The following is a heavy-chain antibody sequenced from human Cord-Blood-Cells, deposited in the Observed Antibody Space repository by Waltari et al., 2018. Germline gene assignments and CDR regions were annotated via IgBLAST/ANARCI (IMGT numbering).Heavy chain of an antibody. Sequence: EVQLVESGGGLVQPGGSLRPTCAASGFTFSDHYIDWVRQAPGKGLEWVGRTRNQANSYTTEYAASVKGRFTISRDDSKNSLYLQMNSLKTEDTAVYYCARSYYDSSGYYYYFDYWGQGTLVTVSS. V-gene: IGHV3-72*01. D-gene: IGHD3-22*01. CDR1: GFTFSDHY. J-gene: IGHJ4*02. CDR3: ARSYYDSSGYYYYFDY. CDR2: TRNQANSYTT.